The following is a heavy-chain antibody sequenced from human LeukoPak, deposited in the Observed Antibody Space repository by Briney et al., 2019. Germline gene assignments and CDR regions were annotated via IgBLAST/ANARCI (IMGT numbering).Heavy chain of an antibody. D-gene: IGHD1-26*01. CDR3: AKDQSRVGASDPFDY. J-gene: IGHJ4*02. CDR1: GFTFSSCA. CDR2: ISGSGATT. Sequence: GGSLRLSCAASGFTFSSCAMTWVRQAPGKGLEWVSCISGSGATTYYADSVKGRFTISRDNSNNTVYLQMNSLRAEDTAVYYCAKDQSRVGASDPFDYWGQGMQVGVSS. V-gene: IGHV3-23*01.